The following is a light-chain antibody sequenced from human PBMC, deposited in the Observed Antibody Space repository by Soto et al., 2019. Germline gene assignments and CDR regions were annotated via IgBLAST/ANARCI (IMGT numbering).Light chain of an antibody. Sequence: QSALTQPASVSGSPGQSITISCTGTSGDIGGYNYVSWYQQRPGTAPKLMIYDVSDRPSGVSNRFSGSKSGNTASLTISGLQAEDEAYYYCSSYTTSNTLLFGGGTKLTVL. CDR1: SGDIGGYNY. J-gene: IGLJ2*01. CDR3: SSYTTSNTLL. V-gene: IGLV2-14*01. CDR2: DVS.